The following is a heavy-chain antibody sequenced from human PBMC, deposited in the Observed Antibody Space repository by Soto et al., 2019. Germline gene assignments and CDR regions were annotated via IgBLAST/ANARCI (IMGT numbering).Heavy chain of an antibody. CDR2: VYHRGIT. Sequence: SETLSLTCAVSGDSITTGGFSCTWVRPPPEGRVEWVGHVYHRGITQYKPSLKRRATTSVNTSNSLFSLMLTSFTAADTAEYFCTRRSAARLSLRYFDPWGQGTPVTVSS. D-gene: IGHD6-13*01. CDR3: TRRSAARLSLRYFDP. CDR1: GDSITTGGFS. V-gene: IGHV4-30-2*01. J-gene: IGHJ4*02.